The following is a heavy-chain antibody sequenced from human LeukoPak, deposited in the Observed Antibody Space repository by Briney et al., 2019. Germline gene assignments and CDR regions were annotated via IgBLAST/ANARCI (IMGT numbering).Heavy chain of an antibody. V-gene: IGHV3-23*01. CDR2: IRGSGDST. CDR3: AKAPGHDFWSGYCHFDF. CDR1: GFTFNNHA. J-gene: IGHJ4*02. Sequence: PVGSLRLSCAASGFTFNNHAMSWVRQAPGKGLEWVSAIRGSGDSTYYAESVQGRFIISRDNSKNTLYLHMNSLRAEDTASYYCAKAPGHDFWSGYCHFDFWGQGTLVTVSS. D-gene: IGHD3-3*01.